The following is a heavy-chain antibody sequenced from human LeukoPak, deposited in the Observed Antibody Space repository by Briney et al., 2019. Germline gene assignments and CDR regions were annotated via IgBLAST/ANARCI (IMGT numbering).Heavy chain of an antibody. Sequence: GGSLRLSCAASGFTFSSYGMHWVRRAPGKGLEWVAVISYDGSNKYYADSVKGRFTISRDNSKNTLYLQMNSLRAEDTAVYYCAKEGSYSYGLSFDYWGQGTLVTVSS. CDR3: AKEGSYSYGLSFDY. V-gene: IGHV3-30*18. CDR2: ISYDGSNK. J-gene: IGHJ4*02. CDR1: GFTFSSYG. D-gene: IGHD5-18*01.